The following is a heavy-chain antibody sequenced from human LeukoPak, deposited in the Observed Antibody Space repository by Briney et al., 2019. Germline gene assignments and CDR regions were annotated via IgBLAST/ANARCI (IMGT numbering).Heavy chain of an antibody. V-gene: IGHV4-59*01. D-gene: IGHD2-15*01. CDR1: GGSISGYY. J-gene: IGHJ4*02. CDR2: IYNTGST. Sequence: SETLSHACTVSGGSISGYYWSWIRQPPGKELEYIGNIYNTGSTNYNPSLKSRVTISVDTSKNQFSLKLTSVTAADTAVYYCARRIPRSAYLDYWGQGTLVTVSS. CDR3: ARRIPRSAYLDY.